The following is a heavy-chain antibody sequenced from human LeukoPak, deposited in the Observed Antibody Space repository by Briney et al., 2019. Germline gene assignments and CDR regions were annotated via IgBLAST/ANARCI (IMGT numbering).Heavy chain of an antibody. D-gene: IGHD3-22*01. J-gene: IGHJ4*02. V-gene: IGHV4-34*01. CDR2: INHSGST. Sequence: SETLSLTCAVYGGSFSGYYWSWIRQPPGKGLEWIGEINHSGSTNYNPSLKSRVTISVDTSKNQFSLKLSSVTAADTAVYYCAATYDSSGYSGPDDWGQGTLVTVSS. CDR1: GGSFSGYY. CDR3: AATYDSSGYSGPDD.